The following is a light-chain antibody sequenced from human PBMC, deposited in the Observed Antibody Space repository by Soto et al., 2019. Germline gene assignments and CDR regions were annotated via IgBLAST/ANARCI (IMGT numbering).Light chain of an antibody. J-gene: IGKJ2*01. CDR3: QQYYGTPYT. V-gene: IGKV4-1*01. Sequence: DIVMTQSPDSLAVSLGERATINCKSSQSVLYTSNNKNYLAWYRQRSGQPPNLLIYWASTRESGVPDRFSGSGSGTDFTLTISSLQAEDVAVYYCQQYYGTPYTFGQGTKVDIK. CDR1: QSVLYTSNNKNY. CDR2: WAS.